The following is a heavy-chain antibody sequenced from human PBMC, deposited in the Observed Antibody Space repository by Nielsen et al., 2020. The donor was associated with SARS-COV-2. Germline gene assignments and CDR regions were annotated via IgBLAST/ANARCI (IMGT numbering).Heavy chain of an antibody. V-gene: IGHV3-9*01. CDR2: ISWNSGSI. Sequence: SLKISCAASGFTFDDYAMHWVRQAPGKGLEWVSGISWNSGSIGYADSVKGRFTISRDNSKNTLYLQMNSLRAEDTAVYYCAKSVPGDYAAMAFDYWGQGTLVTVSS. CDR1: GFTFDDYA. D-gene: IGHD4-17*01. J-gene: IGHJ4*02. CDR3: AKSVPGDYAAMAFDY.